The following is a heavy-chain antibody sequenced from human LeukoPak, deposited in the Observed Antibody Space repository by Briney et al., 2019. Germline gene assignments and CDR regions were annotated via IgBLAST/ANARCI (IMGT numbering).Heavy chain of an antibody. Sequence: PSETLSLTCTVSGGSIRSYCCSWIRQPPGKGLEWIGSIYYSGSTSYSPSLKSRVTISVDTSKNQFSLKLNSVTAADTAVYYCARESANWRAFDIWGQGTMVSVSS. V-gene: IGHV4-59*01. J-gene: IGHJ3*02. CDR2: IYYSGST. CDR1: GGSIRSYC. D-gene: IGHD7-27*01. CDR3: ARESANWRAFDI.